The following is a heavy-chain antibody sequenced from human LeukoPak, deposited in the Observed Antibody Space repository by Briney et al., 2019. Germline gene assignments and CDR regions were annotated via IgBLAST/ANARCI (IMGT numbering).Heavy chain of an antibody. CDR3: ARDRVVVAPFDY. CDR2: IIPILGIA. J-gene: IGHJ4*02. Sequence: SVKVSCKASGGTFSSYAISWVRQAPGQGLEWMGRIIPILGIANYAQKFQGRVTITADKSTSTAYMELSSLRSEDTAVYYCARDRVVVAPFDYWGQGTLVTVSS. D-gene: IGHD2-15*01. V-gene: IGHV1-69*04. CDR1: GGTFSSYA.